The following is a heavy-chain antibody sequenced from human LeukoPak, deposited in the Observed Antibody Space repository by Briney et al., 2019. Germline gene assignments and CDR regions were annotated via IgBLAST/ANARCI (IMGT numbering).Heavy chain of an antibody. J-gene: IGHJ4*02. CDR1: GGSISSDY. CDR3: ARVVGATGSSDY. Sequence: SETLSLTCTVSGGSISSDYWSWIRQPPGKGLEGIGYIYYIGSTNYNPSLKSRITISVDTSKSHFSLKLSSVTAADTAVYYCARVVGATGSSDYWGQGTLVTVSS. V-gene: IGHV4-59*01. D-gene: IGHD1-26*01. CDR2: IYYIGST.